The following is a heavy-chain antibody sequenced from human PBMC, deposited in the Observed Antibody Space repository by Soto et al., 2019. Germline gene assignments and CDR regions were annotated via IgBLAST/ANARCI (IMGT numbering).Heavy chain of an antibody. CDR3: ARDGSSSWYQTTYYYGMDV. Sequence: GGSLRLSCAASGFTFSSYGMHWVRQAPGKGLEWVAVIWYDGSNKYYADSVKGRFTISRDNSKNTLYLQMNSLRAEDTAVYYCARDGSSSWYQTTYYYGMDVWGQGTTVTVSS. CDR2: IWYDGSNK. V-gene: IGHV3-33*01. D-gene: IGHD6-13*01. J-gene: IGHJ6*02. CDR1: GFTFSSYG.